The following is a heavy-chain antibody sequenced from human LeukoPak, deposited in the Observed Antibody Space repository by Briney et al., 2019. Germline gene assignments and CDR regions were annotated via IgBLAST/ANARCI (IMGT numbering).Heavy chain of an antibody. D-gene: IGHD2-15*01. CDR3: ARQGYCSGGSCYWFDP. V-gene: IGHV4-39*01. CDR1: GGSISSSSYY. J-gene: IGHJ5*02. CDR2: TNYSGST. Sequence: SETLSLTCTVSGGSISSSSYYWGWIRQPPGKGLGWIGGTNYSGSTYYNPSLKSRVTISVDTSKNQFSLKLSSVTAADTAVYYCARQGYCSGGSCYWFDPWGQGTLVTVSS.